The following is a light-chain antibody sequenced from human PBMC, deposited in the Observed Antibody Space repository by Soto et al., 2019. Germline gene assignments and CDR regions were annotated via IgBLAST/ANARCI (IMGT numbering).Light chain of an antibody. J-gene: IGKJ1*01. CDR1: QSVNSNF. CDR2: GAS. CDR3: LQDYSYPWT. V-gene: IGKV3-20*01. Sequence: EIVLTQSPGTLSLSPGERATLSCSASQSVNSNFLAWYQQKPGQAPRLLIYGASSLQSGVPSRFSGSASGTDFTLTISSLQPEDFATYYCLQDYSYPWTFGQGTKVDIK.